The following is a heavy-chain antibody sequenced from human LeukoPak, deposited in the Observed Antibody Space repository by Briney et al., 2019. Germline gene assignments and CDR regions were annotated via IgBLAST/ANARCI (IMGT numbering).Heavy chain of an antibody. CDR1: GFSFSTYW. CDR2: INQDASVR. D-gene: IGHD6-13*01. V-gene: IGHV3-7*01. Sequence: EGSLRLSCAASGFSFSTYWMSWVLQTPEKGLEFVANINQDASVRNYMDSLKGRCTISRDNAKKSVYLEINSLRADDTAVYYCARDPGSSSFDLWGQGALVTVSS. J-gene: IGHJ4*02. CDR3: ARDPGSSSFDL.